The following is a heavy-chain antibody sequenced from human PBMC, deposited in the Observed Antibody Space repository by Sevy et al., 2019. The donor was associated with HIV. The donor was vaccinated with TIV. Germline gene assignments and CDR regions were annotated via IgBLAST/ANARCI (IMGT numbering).Heavy chain of an antibody. CDR3: ARRGIDYDSTIHAFDI. V-gene: IGHV1-69*13. CDR1: GGTFSSYA. Sequence: ASVKVSCKASGGTFSSYAISWVRQAPGQGLEWMGGIIPIFGTANYAQKFQGRDTITADESTSTAYMELSSLRSEDTAVYYCARRGIDYDSTIHAFDIWGQGTMVTVSS. D-gene: IGHD3-22*01. J-gene: IGHJ3*02. CDR2: IIPIFGTA.